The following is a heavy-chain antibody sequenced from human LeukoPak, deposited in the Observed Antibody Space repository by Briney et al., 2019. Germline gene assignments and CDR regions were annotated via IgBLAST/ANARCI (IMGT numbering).Heavy chain of an antibody. J-gene: IGHJ3*02. CDR3: ARYPIVVVVAATPGHAFDI. Sequence: PSETLSLTCTVSGCSISSYYWSWIRQPPGKGLEWIGYIYYSGSTNYNPSLKSRVTISVDTSKNQFSLKLSSVTAADTAVYYCARYPIVVVVAATPGHAFDIWGQGTMVTVSS. CDR1: GCSISSYY. V-gene: IGHV4-59*08. CDR2: IYYSGST. D-gene: IGHD2-15*01.